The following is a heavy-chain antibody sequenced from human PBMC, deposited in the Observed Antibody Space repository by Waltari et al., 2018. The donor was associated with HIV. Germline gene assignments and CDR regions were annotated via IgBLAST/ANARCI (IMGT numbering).Heavy chain of an antibody. CDR2: NNPNNGGT. J-gene: IGHJ1*01. Sequence: QVQLVQSGAEVKKPGASVKVSCKASGYTFTAYYIHWVRQAPGQGLEWMGWNNPNNGGTKYAQKFQGRVTMTRDTPMSTAYMEMSSLIADDAAVIYCASSSDGGRNWGQGTLVTVSS. V-gene: IGHV1-2*02. CDR1: GYTFTAYY. CDR3: ASSSDGGRN.